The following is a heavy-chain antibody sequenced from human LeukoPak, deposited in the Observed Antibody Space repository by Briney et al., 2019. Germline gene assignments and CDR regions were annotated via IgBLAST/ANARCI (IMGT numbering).Heavy chain of an antibody. V-gene: IGHV4-59*05. Sequence: PSETLSLTCSVSGDSISYFYWSWIRQPPGKGLEWIGSISYSGSTYYNPSLKSRVTIFVDTSKNQFSLKLSSVTAADTAVFYCARLTQDYYYYYMGVWGKGTTVTISS. CDR3: ARLTQDYYYYYMGV. J-gene: IGHJ6*03. CDR1: GDSISYFY. CDR2: ISYSGST.